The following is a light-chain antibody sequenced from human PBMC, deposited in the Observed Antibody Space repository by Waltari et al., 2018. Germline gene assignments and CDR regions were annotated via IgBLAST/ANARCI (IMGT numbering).Light chain of an antibody. CDR1: SSNIGAGSD. V-gene: IGLV1-40*01. Sequence: QSVLTQPPSVSGAPGQGVTISCNGSSSNIGAGSDVHWYQQLPGTAPKLLIYGNSNRPSGVPDRFSGSKSGTSASLAITGLQAEDEADYYCQSYDSSLWVFGGGTKLTVL. CDR2: GNS. CDR3: QSYDSSLWV. J-gene: IGLJ3*02.